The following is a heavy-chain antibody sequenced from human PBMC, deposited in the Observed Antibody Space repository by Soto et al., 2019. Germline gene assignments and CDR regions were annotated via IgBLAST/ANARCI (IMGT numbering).Heavy chain of an antibody. CDR2: IIPIFGTA. CDR3: ARTRSWYYDSSGYVNAFDI. J-gene: IGHJ3*02. CDR1: GCTFSSYA. Sequence: SVKVSCKASGCTFSSYAISWVRQAPGQVLEWMGGIIPIFGTANYAQKFQGRVTITADESTSTAYMELSSLRSEDTAVYYCARTRSWYYDSSGYVNAFDIWGQGTMVTVSS. V-gene: IGHV1-69*13. D-gene: IGHD3-22*01.